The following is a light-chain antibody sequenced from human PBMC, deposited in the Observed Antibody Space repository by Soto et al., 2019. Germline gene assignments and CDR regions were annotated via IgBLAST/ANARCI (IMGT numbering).Light chain of an antibody. J-gene: IGLJ2*01. CDR2: DVS. Sequence: QSALTQPRSVSGSPGESVTISCSGTSSDVGSYNYVSWYQQYPGKAPKVMIYDVSERPPEVPVRFSGSKSGNTASLTISGLQAEDEAEYFCCSYSGSDSLLFGGGTKLTVL. V-gene: IGLV2-11*01. CDR1: SSDVGSYNY. CDR3: CSYSGSDSLL.